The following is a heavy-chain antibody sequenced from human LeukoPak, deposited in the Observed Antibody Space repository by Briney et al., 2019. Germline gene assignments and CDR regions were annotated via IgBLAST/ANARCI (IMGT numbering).Heavy chain of an antibody. CDR3: AREGRAYYYGSGSDPAHKYYYYGMDV. CDR2: IYYSGST. CDR1: GGSISSYY. J-gene: IGHJ6*02. D-gene: IGHD3-10*01. Sequence: SETLSLTCTVSGGSISSYYWSWIRQPPGKGLEWIGDIYYSGSTNYNTSLKSRVTISVDTSKNQFSLKLSSVTAADTAVYYCAREGRAYYYGSGSDPAHKYYYYGMDVWGQGTTVTVSS. V-gene: IGHV4-59*01.